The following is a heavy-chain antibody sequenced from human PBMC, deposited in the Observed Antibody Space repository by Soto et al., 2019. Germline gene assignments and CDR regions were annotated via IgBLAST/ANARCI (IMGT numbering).Heavy chain of an antibody. D-gene: IGHD1-26*01. V-gene: IGHV4-38-2*02. CDR3: ARDSGTYLYYFDY. J-gene: IGHJ4*02. CDR1: GYSISSGYS. CDR2: IYHSGST. Sequence: TSETLSLTCAVSGYSISSGYSWGWIRQPPAKGLEWIGTIYHSGSTHYNSSLKSRVTISVDTSKNQFSLRLSSVTAADTAVYYCARDSGTYLYYFDYWGQGTLVTVSA.